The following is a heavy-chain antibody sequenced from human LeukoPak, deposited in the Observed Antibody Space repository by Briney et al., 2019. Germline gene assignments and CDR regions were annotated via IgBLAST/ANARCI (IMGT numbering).Heavy chain of an antibody. D-gene: IGHD3-22*01. CDR1: GFTVSRNY. J-gene: IGHJ3*02. CDR2: ISSGGNT. V-gene: IGHV3-53*01. CDR3: ARNDRGAFEI. Sequence: GGSLRLACAASGFTVSRNYMSWVRQAPGKGLEWVSVISSGGNTYYTDSVKGRFTISRDNSKNTLYLQMSSLRVEDTAVYYCARNDRGAFEIWGQGTMVTVSS.